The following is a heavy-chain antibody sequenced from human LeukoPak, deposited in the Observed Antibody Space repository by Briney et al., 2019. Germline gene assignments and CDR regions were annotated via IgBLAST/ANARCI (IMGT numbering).Heavy chain of an antibody. D-gene: IGHD2-15*01. J-gene: IGHJ6*02. V-gene: IGHV3-21*06. CDR2: ISSSSSYI. CDR1: GFTFSSYS. Sequence: PGGSLRLSCAASGFTFSSYSMNWVRQAPGKGLEWVSSISSSSSYIYYADSVKGRFTISRDNAKNSLYLQMNSLRAEDTAAYYCARFGGGYGMDVWGQGTTVTVSS. CDR3: ARFGGGYGMDV.